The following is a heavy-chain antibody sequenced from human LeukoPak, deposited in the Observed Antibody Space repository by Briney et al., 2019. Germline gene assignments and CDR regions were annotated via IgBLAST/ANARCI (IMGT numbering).Heavy chain of an antibody. CDR3: ARRDGYNADFDY. D-gene: IGHD5-24*01. J-gene: IGHJ4*02. CDR1: GFTFDDYA. V-gene: IGHV3-33*08. Sequence: GGSLRLSCAASGFTFDDYAMHWVRQAPGKGLEWVAVIWFDGTNKYFADSVKGRFTISRDNSKNTLYLQMNSLRAEDTAVYYCARRDGYNADFDYWGQGTLVTVSS. CDR2: IWFDGTNK.